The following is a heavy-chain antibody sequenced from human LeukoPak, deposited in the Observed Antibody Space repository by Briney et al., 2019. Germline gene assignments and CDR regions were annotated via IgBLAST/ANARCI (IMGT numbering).Heavy chain of an antibody. CDR1: GGTFSSYA. CDR2: IIPIFGTA. J-gene: IGHJ4*02. CDR3: ARDRYYYDSSGYYHSYFDY. D-gene: IGHD3-22*01. Sequence: SVKVSCKASGGTFSSYAISWVRQAPGQGLEWMGGIIPIFGTASYAQKFQGRVTITADESTSTAYMELSSLRSEDTAVYYCARDRYYYDSSGYYHSYFDYWGQGTLVTVSS. V-gene: IGHV1-69*13.